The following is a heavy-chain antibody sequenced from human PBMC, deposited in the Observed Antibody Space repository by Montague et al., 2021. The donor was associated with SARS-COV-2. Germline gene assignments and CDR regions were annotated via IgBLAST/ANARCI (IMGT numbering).Heavy chain of an antibody. CDR3: AKDPHYDFWSGYYFHY. CDR2: IYSGGSSP. Sequence: SLRLSCAASSFTFSSYAMSWVRQAPGKGLEWVSVIYSGGSSPYYXDSVKVRFTISRDNSKNTLYLQMNSLRAEDTAVYYRAKDPHYDFWSGYYFHYWGQGTLVTVSS. CDR1: SFTFSSYA. J-gene: IGHJ4*02. V-gene: IGHV3-23*03. D-gene: IGHD3-3*01.